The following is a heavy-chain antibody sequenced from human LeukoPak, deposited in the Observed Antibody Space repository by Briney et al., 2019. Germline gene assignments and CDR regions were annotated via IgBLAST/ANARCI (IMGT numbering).Heavy chain of an antibody. J-gene: IGHJ6*03. CDR3: ARVSTLQYYYYTDV. CDR2: IYHSGST. V-gene: IGHV4-59*01. CDR1: GGSISSYY. Sequence: PSETLSLTCTVSGGSISSYYWSWIRQPPGKGLECIGYIYHSGSTNYNPSLKSRVAISVDTSNKQFSLKLSSVTAADTAVYYCARVSTLQYYYYTDVWGKGTTVTVSS.